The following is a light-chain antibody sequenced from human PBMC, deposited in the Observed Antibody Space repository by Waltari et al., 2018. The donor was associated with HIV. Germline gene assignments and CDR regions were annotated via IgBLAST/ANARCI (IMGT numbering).Light chain of an antibody. CDR3: QQAISFPLT. CDR2: GAS. J-gene: IGKJ4*01. Sequence: IQMTQSPSVVSASVGDNVTITCRASQGVSHWLGWYQQKPGKAPNLLISGASTLQTGVPSRFSGRGSGTDFTLTISSLQPEDFATYYCQQAISFPLTFGRGTRVEI. V-gene: IGKV1-12*01. CDR1: QGVSHW.